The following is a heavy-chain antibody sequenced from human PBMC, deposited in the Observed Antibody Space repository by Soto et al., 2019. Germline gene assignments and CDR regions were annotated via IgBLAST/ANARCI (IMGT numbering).Heavy chain of an antibody. Sequence: PLETLSLTCSVSGGSISSYYWSWIRQSPGKGLEWIGYIYSSGSTNYNPSLKSRVTISVDTSKNQFSLKLSSVTAADTAVYYCARDLPPSYDSSGYSVFDIWGQGTMVTVSS. CDR2: IYSSGST. V-gene: IGHV4-59*01. D-gene: IGHD3-22*01. J-gene: IGHJ3*02. CDR3: ARDLPPSYDSSGYSVFDI. CDR1: GGSISSYY.